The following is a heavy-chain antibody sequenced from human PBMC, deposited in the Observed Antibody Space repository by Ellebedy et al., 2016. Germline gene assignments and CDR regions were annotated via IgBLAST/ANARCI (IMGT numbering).Heavy chain of an antibody. D-gene: IGHD2-15*01. CDR3: ARDRQDIPVIPNTLSYSRDV. V-gene: IGHV1-2*02. CDR2: VHPNSGGR. J-gene: IGHJ6*03. CDR1: GNTFSDYY. Sequence: ASVKVSXKASGNTFSDYYIHWVRQAPSQGPEWMGWVHPNSGGRTYAQKFQGRVTLTSDKSIGTVYMELTNLRSDDTAVYYCARDRQDIPVIPNTLSYSRDVWGRGTTVTVSS.